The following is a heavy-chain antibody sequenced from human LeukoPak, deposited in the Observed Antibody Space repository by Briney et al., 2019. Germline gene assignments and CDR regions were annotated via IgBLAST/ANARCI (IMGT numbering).Heavy chain of an antibody. V-gene: IGHV4-34*01. CDR2: INHSGST. CDR3: ARGRDSSSWYRATIAVAGYLDY. Sequence: PSETLSLTCAVYGGSFSGYYWSWIRQPPGKGPEWIGEINHSGSTNYNPSLKSRVTISVDTSKNQFSLKLSSVTAADTAVYYCARGRDSSSWYRATIAVAGYLDYWGQGTLVTVSS. J-gene: IGHJ4*02. D-gene: IGHD6-13*01. CDR1: GGSFSGYY.